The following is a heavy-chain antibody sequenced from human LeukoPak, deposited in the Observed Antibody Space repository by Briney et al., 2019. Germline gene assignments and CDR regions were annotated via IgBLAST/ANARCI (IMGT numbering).Heavy chain of an antibody. J-gene: IGHJ6*03. D-gene: IGHD4-23*01. CDR1: GFTFSSYT. CDR3: ARDGDTVLTRGYYYYMDV. Sequence: GGSLRLSCAASGFTFSSYTMNWVRQAPGRGLEWVSSISTSSSYIYYADSVKGRFTISRDNAKKSLYLQMNSLRAEDTAVYYCARDGDTVLTRGYYYYMDVWGKGTTVTVSS. CDR2: ISTSSSYI. V-gene: IGHV3-21*01.